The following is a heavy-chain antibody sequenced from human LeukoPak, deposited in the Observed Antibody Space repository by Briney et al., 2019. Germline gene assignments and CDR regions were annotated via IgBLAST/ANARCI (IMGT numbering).Heavy chain of an antibody. CDR3: AGDRNSDWYSPLDY. CDR2: ISFDATTK. D-gene: IGHD6-19*01. V-gene: IGHV3-30-3*01. Sequence: GGSLRLSCAASGFTFSNYAMHWVRQAPGKRLEWVAVISFDATTKFYADSVKGRFTISRDNSRNTVYMQMDSLRAEDTAIYYCAGDRNSDWYSPLDYWGQGSQVTVSP. J-gene: IGHJ4*02. CDR1: GFTFSNYA.